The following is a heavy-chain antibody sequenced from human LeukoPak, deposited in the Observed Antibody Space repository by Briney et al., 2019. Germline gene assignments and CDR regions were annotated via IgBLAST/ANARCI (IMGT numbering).Heavy chain of an antibody. CDR1: GYTFTSYY. CDR3: ARVEMATNAFDI. D-gene: IGHD5-24*01. V-gene: IGHV1-46*01. Sequence: ASVKVSCKASGYTFTSYYMHWVRQAPGEGLEWMGIINPSGGSTNYAQKFQGRVTMTRDTSISTAYMELRSLRSDDTAVYYCARVEMATNAFDIWGQGTMVTVSS. J-gene: IGHJ3*02. CDR2: INPSGGST.